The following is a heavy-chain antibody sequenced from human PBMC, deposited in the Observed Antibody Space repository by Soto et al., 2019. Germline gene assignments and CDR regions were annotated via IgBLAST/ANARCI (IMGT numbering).Heavy chain of an antibody. CDR1: GGTFSSYT. CDR3: ARAGGDWNDD. D-gene: IGHD1-1*01. Sequence: QVQLVQSGAEVKKPGSSVKVSCKASGGTFSSYTISWVRQAPGQGLEWMGRIIPILGIANYAQKFQGRVTIPADKSTSTAFMELSSLRSEDTAVYYCARAGGDWNDDWGQGTLVTVSS. V-gene: IGHV1-69*02. J-gene: IGHJ4*02. CDR2: IIPILGIA.